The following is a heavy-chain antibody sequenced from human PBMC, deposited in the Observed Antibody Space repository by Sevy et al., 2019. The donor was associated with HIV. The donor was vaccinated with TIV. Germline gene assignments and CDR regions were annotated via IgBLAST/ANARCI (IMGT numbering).Heavy chain of an antibody. CDR2: LAFGCGEI. Sequence: GGSLRLSCAASGFTFSKYSMSWVRQPPGKGLEWVSTLAFGCGEINYADSVKGRFTISRDNSKTAVYLQMNNLRPEDTAVYYCAREGCTKPHDYWGQGTLVTVSS. D-gene: IGHD2-8*01. CDR1: GFTFSKYS. J-gene: IGHJ4*02. CDR3: AREGCTKPHDY. V-gene: IGHV3-23*01.